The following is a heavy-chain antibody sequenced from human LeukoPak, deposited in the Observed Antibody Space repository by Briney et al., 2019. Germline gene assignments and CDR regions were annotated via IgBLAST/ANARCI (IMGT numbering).Heavy chain of an antibody. CDR1: GGTFSSYA. CDR2: IIPIFGTA. Sequence: GASVKVSCKASGGTFSSYAISWVRQAPGQGLEWMGGIIPIFGTASYAQKFQGRVTMTRDTSTSTVYMELSSLRSEDTAVYYCARGYYSSGYYDDATRDFDYWGQGTLVTVSS. V-gene: IGHV1-69*05. CDR3: ARGYYSSGYYDDATRDFDY. J-gene: IGHJ4*02. D-gene: IGHD3-22*01.